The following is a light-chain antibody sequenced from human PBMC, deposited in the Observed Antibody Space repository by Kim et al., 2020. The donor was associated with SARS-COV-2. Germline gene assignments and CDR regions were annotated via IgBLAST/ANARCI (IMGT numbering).Light chain of an antibody. CDR2: GAS. CDR3: QQYNNWTYT. V-gene: IGKV3-15*01. Sequence: SVSPGERATLSCRASQSVSSNLAWYQQKPGQDPRLLIYGASTRATGIPARFSGSGSGTEFTLTISSLQSEDFAVYYCQQYNNWTYTFGQGTKLEI. CDR1: QSVSSN. J-gene: IGKJ2*01.